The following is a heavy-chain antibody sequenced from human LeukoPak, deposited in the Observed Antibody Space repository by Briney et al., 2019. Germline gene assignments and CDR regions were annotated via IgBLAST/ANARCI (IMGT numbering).Heavy chain of an antibody. J-gene: IGHJ4*02. D-gene: IGHD3-9*01. V-gene: IGHV3-53*01. CDR3: ATLVSNLDFYYFDY. CDR2: IYSGGST. Sequence: GGSLRLSCAASGFTVSSNHMSWVRQAPGKGLEWVSLIYSGGSTYYADSVKGRFTISRDNSKNTLYLQMNSLRAEDTAVYYCATLVSNLDFYYFDYWGQGTLVTVSS. CDR1: GFTVSSNH.